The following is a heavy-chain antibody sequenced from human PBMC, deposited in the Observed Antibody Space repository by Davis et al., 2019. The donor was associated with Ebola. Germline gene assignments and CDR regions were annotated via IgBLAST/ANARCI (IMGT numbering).Heavy chain of an antibody. Sequence: GESLKISCAASGFTFSSYGMLWVRQAPGKGLEWVAVISYNGSNKYYADSVKGRFTISRDNSKNTLYLQMNSLRAEDTAVYYCARALLVPSPFGRVVVVAATNLLDYWGQGTLVTVSS. V-gene: IGHV3-30*03. D-gene: IGHD2-15*01. J-gene: IGHJ4*02. CDR2: ISYNGSNK. CDR1: GFTFSSYG. CDR3: ARALLVPSPFGRVVVVAATNLLDY.